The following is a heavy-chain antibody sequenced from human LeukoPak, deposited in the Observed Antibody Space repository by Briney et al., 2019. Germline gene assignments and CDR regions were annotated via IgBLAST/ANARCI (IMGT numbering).Heavy chain of an antibody. CDR1: GYTFTSYY. CDR3: ARAGELKKAVAGTRYDIDY. V-gene: IGHV1-46*01. CDR2: INPSGGST. J-gene: IGHJ4*02. D-gene: IGHD6-19*01. Sequence: ASVKVSCKASGYTFTSYYMHWVRQAPGQGLEWMGIINPSGGSTSYAQKFQGRVTMTRDTSTSTVYMELSSLRSEDTAVYYCARAGELKKAVAGTRYDIDYWGQGTLVTVSS.